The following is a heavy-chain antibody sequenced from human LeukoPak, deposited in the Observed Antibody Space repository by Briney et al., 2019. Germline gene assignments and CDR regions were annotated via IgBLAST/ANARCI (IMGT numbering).Heavy chain of an antibody. V-gene: IGHV3-11*01. D-gene: IGHD7-27*01. Sequence: GGSLRLSCAASGFTFGDYYMTWIRQAPGKGLEWISNINQNSYTIYYADSVRGRSTISRDNAKASVYLQMDSLTDDDTAFYYCARSVGTPVPHFFDDWGQGTLVTVSS. J-gene: IGHJ4*02. CDR2: INQNSYTI. CDR1: GFTFGDYY. CDR3: ARSVGTPVPHFFDD.